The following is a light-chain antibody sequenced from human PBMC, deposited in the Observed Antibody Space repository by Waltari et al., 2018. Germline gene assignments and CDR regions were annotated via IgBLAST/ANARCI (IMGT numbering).Light chain of an antibody. V-gene: IGLV4-69*01. Sequence: QLVVTQSPSASASLGASVKLTCTLSSGHSSNIIAWLQQQPEKGPRYLMKVNSDGSHSRGDESPDRFSGSSSGAERHLTISSLQAEDEADYYCQTVGHGTWVFGGGTKLTVL. CDR2: VNSDGSH. CDR1: SGHSSNI. CDR3: QTVGHGTWV. J-gene: IGLJ3*02.